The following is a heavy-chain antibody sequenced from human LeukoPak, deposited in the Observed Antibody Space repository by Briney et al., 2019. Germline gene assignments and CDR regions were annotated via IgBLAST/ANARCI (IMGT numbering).Heavy chain of an antibody. CDR3: AKAGSSWPADY. J-gene: IGHJ4*02. Sequence: PGGSLRLSCAASGFFFSTCGMTWVRQAPGKGLEWVSAISGSGSITYYAGSVKGRFTISRDNSRNTLYLQMNTLRAEDTALYYCAKAGSSWPADYWGQGTLVTVSS. D-gene: IGHD6-13*01. CDR1: GFFFSTCG. V-gene: IGHV3-23*01. CDR2: ISGSGSIT.